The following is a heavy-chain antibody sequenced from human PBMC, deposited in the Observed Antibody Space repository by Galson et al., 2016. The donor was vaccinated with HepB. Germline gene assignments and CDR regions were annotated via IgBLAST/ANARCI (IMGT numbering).Heavy chain of an antibody. CDR3: VKDVRWSFQY. CDR1: GFSFSTNT. V-gene: IGHV3-64D*06. D-gene: IGHD2-15*01. CDR2: IVSHGGST. J-gene: IGHJ4*02. Sequence: SLRLSCAASGFSFSTNTMHWVRQAPGKGLEYVSSIVSHGGSTYYAESVKGRFTISRDNSKNTLYLQMSSLRTEDTAVYCCVKDVRWSFQYWGQGNLVTVSS.